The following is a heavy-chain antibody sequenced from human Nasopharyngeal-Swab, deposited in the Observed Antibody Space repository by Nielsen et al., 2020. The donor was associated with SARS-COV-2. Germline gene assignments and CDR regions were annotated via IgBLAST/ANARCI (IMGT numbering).Heavy chain of an antibody. CDR3: ARRYYYEDY. V-gene: IGHV3-33*01. CDR1: GFTFSSYG. J-gene: IGHJ4*02. CDR2: IWYDGSKK. Sequence: LSLTCAASGFTFSSYGMHWVRQAPGKGLEWVAVIWYDGSKKYYADSVKGHFTISRDNSKNTLYLQMSSLRAEDTAVYYCARRYYYEDYWGQGTLVTVSS. D-gene: IGHD3-22*01.